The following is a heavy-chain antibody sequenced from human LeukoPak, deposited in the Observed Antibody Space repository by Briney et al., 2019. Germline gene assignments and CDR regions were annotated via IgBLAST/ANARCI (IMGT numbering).Heavy chain of an antibody. J-gene: IGHJ4*02. CDR1: GSSINNYY. CDR2: IHSTGNT. V-gene: IGHV4-4*07. CDR3: ARLFRGSATFFDF. Sequence: PSETLSLTCTVSGSSINNYYWSWIRQPAGKGLQWIGRIHSTGNTHFNPSLESRITMSVDTSKNQFSLRLNSVTAADTAVYYCARLFRGSATFFDFWGLGTLVTVSS. D-gene: IGHD1-26*01.